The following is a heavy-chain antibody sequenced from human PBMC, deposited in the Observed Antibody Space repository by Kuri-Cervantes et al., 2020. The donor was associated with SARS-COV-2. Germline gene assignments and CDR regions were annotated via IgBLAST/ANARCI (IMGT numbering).Heavy chain of an antibody. CDR3: ARGDFWSRPFDY. CDR2: ISAYNGNT. J-gene: IGHJ4*02. Sequence: ASVKVSCKASGGTLRNYAISWVRRAPGQGLEWMGWISAYNGNTNYAQKLQGRATMTTDTSTSTAYMELRSLRSDDTAVYYCARGDFWSRPFDYWGQGTLVTVSS. D-gene: IGHD3-3*01. V-gene: IGHV1-18*01. CDR1: GGTLRNYA.